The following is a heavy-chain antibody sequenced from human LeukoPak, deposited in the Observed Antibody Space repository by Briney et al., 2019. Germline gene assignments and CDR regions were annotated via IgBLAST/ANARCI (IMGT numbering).Heavy chain of an antibody. CDR2: ISGSGGST. CDR3: AKINYIAFGQQLVPTNFDY. D-gene: IGHD6-13*01. J-gene: IGHJ4*02. CDR1: GFTFSTYA. V-gene: IGHV3-23*01. Sequence: PGGSLRLSCAASGFTFSTYAMSWVRQAPGKGLEWVSAISGSGGSTYYADSVKGRFTISRDNSKNTLYLQMNSLRAEDTAVYYCAKINYIAFGQQLVPTNFDYWGQGTLVTVSS.